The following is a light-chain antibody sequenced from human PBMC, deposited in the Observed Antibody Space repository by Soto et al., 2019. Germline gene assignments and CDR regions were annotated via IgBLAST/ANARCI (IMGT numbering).Light chain of an antibody. CDR2: DAS. CDR1: QDISKN. J-gene: IGKJ5*01. Sequence: IQMTQSPSSLSASVGDRVTITCQASQDISKNLNWYQQKPGKAPKLLIYDASSLQTGVPSRFSKNGTATHFTITISSRQTEDVATYYCQQYDKLLPITFGQETRLEIK. CDR3: QQYDKLLPIT. V-gene: IGKV1-33*01.